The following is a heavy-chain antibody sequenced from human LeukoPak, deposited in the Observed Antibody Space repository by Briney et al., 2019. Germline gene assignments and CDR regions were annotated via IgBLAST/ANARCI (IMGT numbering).Heavy chain of an antibody. V-gene: IGHV5-10-1*01. Sequence: TSGESLRISCKGSGYSFTSYWISWARQMPGKGLEWMGRIDPSDSYTNYSPSFQGHVTISADKSISTACLQWSSLKASDTAMYYCARHMVRGVDYYYGMDVWGKGTTVTVSS. CDR3: ARHMVRGVDYYYGMDV. D-gene: IGHD3-10*01. CDR2: IDPSDSYT. J-gene: IGHJ6*04. CDR1: GYSFTSYW.